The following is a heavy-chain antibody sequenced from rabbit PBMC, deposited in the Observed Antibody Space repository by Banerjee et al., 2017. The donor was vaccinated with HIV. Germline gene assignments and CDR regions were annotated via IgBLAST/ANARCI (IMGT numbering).Heavy chain of an antibody. J-gene: IGHJ4*01. V-gene: IGHV1S45*01. CDR3: ARSYAGYADTSLNL. D-gene: IGHD4-2*01. CDR2: INTSSGNT. CDR1: GFSFSNKYV. Sequence: QEQLEESGGDLVKPEGSLTLTCTASGFSFSNKYVMCWVRQAPGKGLEWIACINTSSGNTVYATWAKGRFTISRTSSTTVALQMTSLTAADTATYFCARSYAGYADTSLNLWGPGTLVTVS.